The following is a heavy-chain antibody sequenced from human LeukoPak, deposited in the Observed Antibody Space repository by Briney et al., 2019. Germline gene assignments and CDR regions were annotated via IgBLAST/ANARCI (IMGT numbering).Heavy chain of an antibody. CDR3: ARDSEYYDSSGYYYTWYGMDV. V-gene: IGHV3-21*06. J-gene: IGHJ6*02. CDR2: ISSSSNYI. Sequence: GGSLRLSCAASGFTFSSYTMNWVRQAPGKGLEWVSSISSSSNYIYYADSVKGRFTISRDNAKNSLYLQMNSLRAEDTAIYYCARDSEYYDSSGYYYTWYGMDVWGQGTTVTVSS. CDR1: GFTFSSYT. D-gene: IGHD3-22*01.